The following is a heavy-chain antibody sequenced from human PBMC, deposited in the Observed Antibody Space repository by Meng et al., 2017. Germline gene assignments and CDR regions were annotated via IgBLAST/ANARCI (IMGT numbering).Heavy chain of an antibody. CDR1: GGSISSGDYY. J-gene: IGHJ4*02. CDR3: ARGGVVVPAAVFDY. V-gene: IGHV4-30-4*01. CDR2: IYYSGST. D-gene: IGHD2-2*01. Sequence: QVQLQESGPGLVKPSQPLYLTCTVSGGSISSGDYYWSWIRQPPGKGLEWIGYIYYSGSTYYNPSLKSRVTISVDTSKNQFSLKLSSVTAADTAVYYCARGGVVVPAAVFDYWGQGTLVTVSS.